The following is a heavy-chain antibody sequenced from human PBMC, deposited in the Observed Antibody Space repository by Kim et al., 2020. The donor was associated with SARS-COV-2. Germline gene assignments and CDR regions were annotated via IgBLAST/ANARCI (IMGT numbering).Heavy chain of an antibody. V-gene: IGHV4-39*01. D-gene: IGHD4-4*01. CDR3: ARPYRRRGGGAWFDP. CDR1: GGSISSGDFY. CDR2: IDYTGTT. Sequence: SETLSLTCAVFGGSISSGDFYWGWIRQPPGKGLEWIGNIDYTGTTYYSPSLKSRVSMSVDSSKNQFSLRLTSLTAADTAVYYCARPYRRRGGGAWFDPWGQGTLATVSS. J-gene: IGHJ5*02.